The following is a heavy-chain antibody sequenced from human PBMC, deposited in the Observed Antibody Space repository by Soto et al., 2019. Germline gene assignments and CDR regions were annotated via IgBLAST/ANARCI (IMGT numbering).Heavy chain of an antibody. J-gene: IGHJ4*02. CDR3: ARDGGSLVDTARVDY. V-gene: IGHV3-64*01. Sequence: EVQLVESGGGLVQPGGSLRLSCAASGFTFSRNAMHWVRQAPGKGLEYVSGISSNGGSTHYANSVKGRFTISRDNSMNTLYLQMGSLRAEDMAVYYCARDGGSLVDTARVDYWGQGTLVTVSS. D-gene: IGHD5-18*01. CDR2: ISSNGGST. CDR1: GFTFSRNA.